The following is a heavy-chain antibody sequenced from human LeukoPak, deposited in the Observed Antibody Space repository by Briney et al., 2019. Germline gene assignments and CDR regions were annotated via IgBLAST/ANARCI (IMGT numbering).Heavy chain of an antibody. J-gene: IGHJ4*02. Sequence: PGGSLRLSCAASGFTFSSYAMSWVRQAPGKGLEWVSVIYSGGNTYYADSVKGRFTISRDNSKNTLYLQMNSLRAEDTAVYYCAREARGSYLDYWGQGTLVTVSS. CDR3: AREARGSYLDY. CDR2: IYSGGNT. D-gene: IGHD3-16*01. V-gene: IGHV3-23*03. CDR1: GFTFSSYA.